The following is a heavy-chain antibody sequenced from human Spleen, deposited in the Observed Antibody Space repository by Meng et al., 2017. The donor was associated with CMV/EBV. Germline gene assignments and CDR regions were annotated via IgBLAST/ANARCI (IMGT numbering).Heavy chain of an antibody. CDR2: IYYSGNT. CDR3: ASGFTIFGVVY. D-gene: IGHD3-3*01. CDR1: GGSIRSNTYY. Sequence: SETLSLTCTVSGGSIRSNTYYWGWIRQPPGKGLEWIGSIYYSGNTYYNPSLKSRVTISVDTSKNQFSLKLSSVTAADTAVYYCASGFTIFGVVYWGQGTLVTSPQ. J-gene: IGHJ4*02. V-gene: IGHV4-39*07.